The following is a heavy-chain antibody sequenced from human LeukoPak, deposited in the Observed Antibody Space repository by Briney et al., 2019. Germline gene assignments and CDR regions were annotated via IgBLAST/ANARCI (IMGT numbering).Heavy chain of an antibody. V-gene: IGHV4-59*12. CDR1: GGSISNYY. Sequence: ASETLSLTCTVSGGSISNYYWSWIRQTPGKGLEWIGYIYYSGSTNYNPSLKSRVTMSVDTSKNQFSLKLSSVTAADTAVYYCARDSGTTGEVKFDPWGQGTLVTVSS. CDR3: ARDSGTTGEVKFDP. CDR2: IYYSGST. J-gene: IGHJ5*02. D-gene: IGHD3-10*01.